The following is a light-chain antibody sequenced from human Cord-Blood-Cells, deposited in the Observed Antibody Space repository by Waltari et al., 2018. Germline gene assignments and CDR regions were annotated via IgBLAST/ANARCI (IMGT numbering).Light chain of an antibody. J-gene: IGKJ1*01. CDR2: KAS. Sequence: DIQMTQSPSTLSASVGDRVTITCRDSQSISSWLAWYQQKPGKAPKLLIYKASSLESGVPSRFSGSGSGTEFTLTISSLQPDDFATYYCQQYNSYSRTVGQGP. CDR1: QSISSW. CDR3: QQYNSYSRT. V-gene: IGKV1-5*03.